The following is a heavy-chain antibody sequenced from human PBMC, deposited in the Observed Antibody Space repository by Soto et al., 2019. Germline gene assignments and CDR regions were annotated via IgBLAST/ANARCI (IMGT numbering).Heavy chain of an antibody. J-gene: IGHJ4*02. Sequence: PGGSLRLSCAASGFTFSSYSINWVRQAPGKGLEWVSSISGSGSQIYYADSMKGRFTISRDNAKNSLYLQMNSLRAEDTAVYYCDRDLQCSSSNCLRFDYWGQGTLVTVSS. CDR3: DRDLQCSSSNCLRFDY. V-gene: IGHV3-21*01. D-gene: IGHD2-2*01. CDR2: ISGSGSQI. CDR1: GFTFSSYS.